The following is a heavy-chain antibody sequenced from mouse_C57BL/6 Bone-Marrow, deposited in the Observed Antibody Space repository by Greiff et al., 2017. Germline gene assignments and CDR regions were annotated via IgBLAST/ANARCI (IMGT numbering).Heavy chain of an antibody. D-gene: IGHD1-1*01. Sequence: QVQLQQPGAELVKPGASVKMSCKASGYTFTSYWITWVKQRPGQGLEWIGDIYPGSGSTNYNEKFKSKATLTVDTSSSTAYMQLRSLTSEYSAVYYCARRGYYGSRRFDYWGQGTTLTVSS. CDR3: ARRGYYGSRRFDY. V-gene: IGHV1-55*01. CDR2: IYPGSGST. J-gene: IGHJ2*01. CDR1: GYTFTSYW.